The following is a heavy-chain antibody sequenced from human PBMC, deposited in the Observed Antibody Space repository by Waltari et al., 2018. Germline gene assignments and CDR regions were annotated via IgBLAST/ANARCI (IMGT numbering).Heavy chain of an antibody. J-gene: IGHJ3*02. D-gene: IGHD6-13*01. CDR1: GGSISSYY. CDR2: IYTSGST. CDR3: ARDLVGRAAAGSGYGAFDI. V-gene: IGHV4-4*07. Sequence: QVQLQESGPGLVKPSETLSLTCTVSGGSISSYYWSWIRQPAGKGLEWIGRIYTSGSTNYNPSLKSRVTMSVGTSKNQFSRKLSSVTAADTAVYYCARDLVGRAAAGSGYGAFDIWGQGTMVTVSS.